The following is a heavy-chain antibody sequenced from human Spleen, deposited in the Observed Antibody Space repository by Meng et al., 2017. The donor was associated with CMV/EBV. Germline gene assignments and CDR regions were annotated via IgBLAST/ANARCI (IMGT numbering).Heavy chain of an antibody. D-gene: IGHD6-13*01. Sequence: VSGVSISGDGFSWGWLRQHPGRGLEWIGSIYHSGNTDYNPSLKSRLTMSVDTSKNQFSLSLSAVTAAETAVYYCARGLATASFWFDSWGQGTLVTISS. CDR2: IYHSGNT. CDR1: GVSISGDGFS. V-gene: IGHV4-31*02. CDR3: ARGLATASFWFDS. J-gene: IGHJ5*01.